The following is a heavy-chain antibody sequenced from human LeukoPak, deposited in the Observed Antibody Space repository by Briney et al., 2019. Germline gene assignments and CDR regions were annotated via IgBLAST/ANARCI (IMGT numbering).Heavy chain of an antibody. V-gene: IGHV3-7*01. J-gene: IGHJ4*02. D-gene: IGHD2-8*02. Sequence: GGSLRLSCGASGFTFSNYWMTWVRQAPGKGLEWVANINRDAGEKYYADSVKGRFTISRDNAKSSLFLQMTSLRADDTAVYYCARDDPVVYATYDHWGQGTLVTVSS. CDR3: ARDDPVVYATYDH. CDR2: INRDAGEK. CDR1: GFTFSNYW.